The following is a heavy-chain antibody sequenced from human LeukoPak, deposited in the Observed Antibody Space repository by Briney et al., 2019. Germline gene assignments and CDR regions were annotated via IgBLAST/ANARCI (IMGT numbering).Heavy chain of an antibody. CDR3: VREAIGTTAAFDI. D-gene: IGHD2/OR15-2a*01. Sequence: PGGSLRLSCAASEFTLNTFWMSWVRQAPGKGLEWVANINPDATQTYYVGSVTGRFTISRDNAQNSLYLQMNSLRAEDTAVYYCVREAIGTTAAFDIWGQGTMVTVSS. V-gene: IGHV3-7*01. J-gene: IGHJ3*02. CDR2: INPDATQT. CDR1: EFTLNTFW.